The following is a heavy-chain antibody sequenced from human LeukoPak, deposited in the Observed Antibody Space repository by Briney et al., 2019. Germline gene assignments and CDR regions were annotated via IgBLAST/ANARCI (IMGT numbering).Heavy chain of an antibody. CDR3: ARGRLYDYVWGSYRYSPFDY. D-gene: IGHD3-16*02. CDR2: INHSGST. CDR1: GGSISSYY. Sequence: SETLSLTCTVSGGSISSYYWSWIRQPPGKGLEWIGEINHSGSTNYNPSLKSRVTISVDTSKNQFSLKLSSVTAADTAVYYCARGRLYDYVWGSYRYSPFDYWGQGTLVTVSS. V-gene: IGHV4-34*01. J-gene: IGHJ4*02.